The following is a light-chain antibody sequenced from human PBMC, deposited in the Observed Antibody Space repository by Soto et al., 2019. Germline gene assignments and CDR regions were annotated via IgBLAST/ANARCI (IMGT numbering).Light chain of an antibody. V-gene: IGLV2-14*01. J-gene: IGLJ1*01. CDR1: SSDVGGYNT. CDR2: EVS. Sequence: QSALTQPASVSGSPGQSITISCTGTSSDVGGYNTVSWYQHHPGKAPKLMIFEVSNRPSGISSRFSGSKSGNTASLTISGLQPEDEADYYCSSFTSSITYVFGTGTKVTVL. CDR3: SSFTSSITYV.